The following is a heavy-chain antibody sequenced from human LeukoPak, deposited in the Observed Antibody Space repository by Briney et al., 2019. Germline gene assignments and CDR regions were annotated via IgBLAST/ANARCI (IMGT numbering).Heavy chain of an antibody. CDR3: AKDYYGSGSYFDY. D-gene: IGHD3-10*01. V-gene: IGHV3-30*18. Sequence: GGSLRLSCAASGFTFSSYGMHWVRQAPGKGLEWVAVISYDGSNKYYADSVKGRFTISRDNSKNTLYLQMNSLRAEDTAVYYCAKDYYGSGSYFDYWGQGTLVTVSS. CDR1: GFTFSSYG. J-gene: IGHJ4*02. CDR2: ISYDGSNK.